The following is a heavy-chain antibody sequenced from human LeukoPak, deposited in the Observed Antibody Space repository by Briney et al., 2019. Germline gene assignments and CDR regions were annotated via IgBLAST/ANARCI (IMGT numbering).Heavy chain of an antibody. CDR1: GFTFSSYW. V-gene: IGHV3-48*01. Sequence: GGSLRLSCAASGFTFSSYWMSWVRQAPGKGLEWVSYISFSSDTIYYADSVKGRFTISRDNAKNSLYLQMNSLRAEDTAVYYCARDRTYYDTSGYGLWGQGTLVTVSS. CDR2: ISFSSDTI. J-gene: IGHJ4*02. CDR3: ARDRTYYDTSGYGL. D-gene: IGHD3-22*01.